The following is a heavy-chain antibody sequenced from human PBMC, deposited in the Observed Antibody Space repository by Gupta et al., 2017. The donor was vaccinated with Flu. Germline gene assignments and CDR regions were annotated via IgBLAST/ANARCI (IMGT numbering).Heavy chain of an antibody. CDR2: IFSNDQK. Sequence: QVTLKESGPVLVKSTETRTLTCTVSGFSLSSGRTGVSWVRQPPGQALEWLAHIFSNDQKSYNTSLKSRLTISKDTSKSQVVLTMTNMDPVDTATYYCARVLFSPLQMCDYWGQGTLVTVSS. J-gene: IGHJ4*02. CDR3: ARVLFSPLQMCDY. CDR1: GFSLSSGRTG. D-gene: IGHD4-11*01. V-gene: IGHV2-26*01.